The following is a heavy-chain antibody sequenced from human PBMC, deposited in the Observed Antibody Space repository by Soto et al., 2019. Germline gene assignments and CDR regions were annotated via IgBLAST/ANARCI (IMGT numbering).Heavy chain of an antibody. Sequence: SVPVSRKASGGTFSSYAISWVRRAPGQGLEWIGGIIPFFGTATYAQKFQGRVTITADESTSTAYMELSSLRSEDTAVYYCARDIVDCSGGSCYTLVYWGKGTLVTVSS. CDR3: ARDIVDCSGGSCYTLVY. CDR2: IIPFFGTA. CDR1: GGTFSSYA. J-gene: IGHJ4*02. V-gene: IGHV1-69*13. D-gene: IGHD2-15*01.